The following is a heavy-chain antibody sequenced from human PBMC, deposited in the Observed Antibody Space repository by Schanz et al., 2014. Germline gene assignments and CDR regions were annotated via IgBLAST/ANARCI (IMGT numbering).Heavy chain of an antibody. D-gene: IGHD2-2*01. CDR2: INPNSGET. Sequence: QVQLVQSGPAVKKPGASMKVSCLASGYSFTEYFLHWVRQAPGQGLEWMGWINPNSGETNYEQKFKGRVTLTRDTSISTAYMELSSLTSDDTAVYYCARELCSSTTCYVRYDPWGQGTLVTVSS. CDR3: ARELCSSTTCYVRYDP. CDR1: GYSFTEYF. V-gene: IGHV1-2*02. J-gene: IGHJ5*02.